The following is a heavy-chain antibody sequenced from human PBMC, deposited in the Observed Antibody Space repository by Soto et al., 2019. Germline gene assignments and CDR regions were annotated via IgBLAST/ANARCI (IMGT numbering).Heavy chain of an antibody. Sequence: SETLSLTCAVCGGSISSSNWWSWVRQPPGKGLEWIGEIYHSGSTNYNPSLKSRVTISVDKSKNQFSLKLSSVTAADTAVYYCARRSITMIGVAHDAFDIWGQGTMVTVSS. CDR3: ARRSITMIGVAHDAFDI. V-gene: IGHV4-4*02. D-gene: IGHD3-22*01. J-gene: IGHJ3*02. CDR2: IYHSGST. CDR1: GGSISSSNW.